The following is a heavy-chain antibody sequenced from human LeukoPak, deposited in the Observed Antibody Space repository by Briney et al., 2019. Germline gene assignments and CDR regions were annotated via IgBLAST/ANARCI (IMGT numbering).Heavy chain of an antibody. D-gene: IGHD3-22*01. V-gene: IGHV3-23*01. CDR3: ASKHCYDSSGYYYGSSYFDY. Sequence: GGSLRLSCAASGFTFSSYAMSWVRQAPEKGLEWVSAISGSGGSTYYADSVKGRFTISRDDSKNTLYLQMNSLRAEDTAVYYCASKHCYDSSGYYYGSSYFDYWREGTLVTVSS. J-gene: IGHJ4*02. CDR1: GFTFSSYA. CDR2: ISGSGGST.